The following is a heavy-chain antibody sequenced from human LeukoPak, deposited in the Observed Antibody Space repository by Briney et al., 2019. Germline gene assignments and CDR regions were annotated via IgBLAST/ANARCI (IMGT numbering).Heavy chain of an antibody. D-gene: IGHD2-2*01. J-gene: IGHJ3*02. V-gene: IGHV3-20*01. CDR3: ARSGTFRLVVPAADAFDI. CDR2: INWNGGST. Sequence: GGALRLSCAASGFTFDDYGMSWVRQAPGKGLEWVSGINWNGGSTGYADSVKGRFTISRDNAKNSLYLQMNSLRAEDTALYHCARSGTFRLVVPAADAFDIWGQGTMVTVSS. CDR1: GFTFDDYG.